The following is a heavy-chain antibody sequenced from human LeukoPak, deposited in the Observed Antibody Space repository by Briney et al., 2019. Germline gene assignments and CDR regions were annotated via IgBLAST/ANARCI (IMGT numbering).Heavy chain of an antibody. CDR2: IGESGGST. CDR1: GFAFSSYG. Sequence: GGSLRLSRAASGFAFSSYGMSWVRQAPGKGLEWVATIGESGGSTYYADSVKGRFTISRDNSKNTLYLQMNRLRAEDTALYFCARGAFYDYWGQGTLVTVSS. D-gene: IGHD2/OR15-2a*01. J-gene: IGHJ4*02. V-gene: IGHV3-23*01. CDR3: ARGAFYDY.